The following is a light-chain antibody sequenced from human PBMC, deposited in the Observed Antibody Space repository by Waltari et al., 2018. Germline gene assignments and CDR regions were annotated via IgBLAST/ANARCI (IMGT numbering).Light chain of an antibody. V-gene: IGLV2-8*01. J-gene: IGLJ2*01. CDR2: EVT. CDR3: SSYAGSTNLV. Sequence: QSALTQPPSASGSPGQSVTISCTGTSSDVGGHHYVSWYQQHPGKAPKLMIYEVTKRPSGVPDRFSGSNAGNTASLTVSGLQAEDEADYYCSSYAGSTNLVFGGGTKLTVL. CDR1: SSDVGGHHY.